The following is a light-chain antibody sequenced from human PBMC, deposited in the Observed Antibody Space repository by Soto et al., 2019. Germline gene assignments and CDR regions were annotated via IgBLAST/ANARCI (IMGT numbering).Light chain of an antibody. V-gene: IGLV1-51*01. J-gene: IGLJ2*01. CDR2: DNN. Sequence: QSVLTQPPSVSAAPGQKVPISCSGSSSNIGNNYVSWYQQLPGTAPKLLIYDNNERPSWIPDRFSGSKSGTSATLGITGLQAGYEADYDCGTWDSSLSSVVFGGGTKVTVL. CDR3: GTWDSSLSSVV. CDR1: SSNIGNNY.